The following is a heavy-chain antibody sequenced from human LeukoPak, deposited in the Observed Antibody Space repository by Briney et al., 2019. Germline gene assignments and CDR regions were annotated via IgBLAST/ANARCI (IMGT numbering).Heavy chain of an antibody. V-gene: IGHV3-15*07. D-gene: IGHD2-21*01. J-gene: IGHJ4*02. CDR1: GFTFSNAY. Sequence: GGSLRLSCAASGFTFSNAYMNLVRQAPGKGLEWVGRIKPETDCETTKYAAPVKDRFSISRDDSKSMMYLQMNSLKTEDTAVYYCITPLPYSAQGGQGTLVTVSS. CDR3: ITPLPYSAQ. CDR2: IKPETDCETT.